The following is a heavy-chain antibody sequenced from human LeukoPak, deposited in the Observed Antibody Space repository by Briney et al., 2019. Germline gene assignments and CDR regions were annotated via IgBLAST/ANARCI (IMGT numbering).Heavy chain of an antibody. CDR3: AKGRLQEGTVFRGVITPVDY. CDR2: VSVGGGGT. J-gene: IGHJ4*02. Sequence: GGSLRLSCAASGFSFSSFAMSWVRQAPGKGLEWVSSVSVGGGGTYYADSVKGRFTISRDNSKNTLFLQMSSLSADDTALYYCAKGRLQEGTVFRGVITPVDYWGQGTLVTVSS. D-gene: IGHD3-10*01. V-gene: IGHV3-23*01. CDR1: GFSFSSFA.